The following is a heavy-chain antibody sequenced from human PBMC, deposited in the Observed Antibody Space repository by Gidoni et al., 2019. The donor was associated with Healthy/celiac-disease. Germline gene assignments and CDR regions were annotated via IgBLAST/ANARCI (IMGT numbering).Heavy chain of an antibody. J-gene: IGHJ4*02. CDR2: ISYDGSNK. D-gene: IGHD1-7*01. CDR1: GFTFSSYA. V-gene: IGHV3-30-3*01. Sequence: QVQLVESGGGVVQPGRSLRLSCAASGFTFSSYAMHWVRQAPGKGLGWVAVISYDGSNKSYADSVKGRFTISRDNSKNTLYLQMNSLRAEDTAVYYCARPGKGLELRIDYWGQGTLVTVSS. CDR3: ARPGKGLELRIDY.